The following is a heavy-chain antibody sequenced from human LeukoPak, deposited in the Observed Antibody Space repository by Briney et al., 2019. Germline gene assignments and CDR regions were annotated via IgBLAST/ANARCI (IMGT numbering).Heavy chain of an antibody. CDR2: ISAYNGNT. D-gene: IGHD6-19*01. J-gene: IGHJ6*03. CDR1: GYTLTELS. CDR3: ARCVAVAGEDYYYYYMDV. Sequence: ASVKVSCKVSGYTLTELSMHWVRQAPGQGLEWMGWISAYNGNTNYAQKLQGRVTMTTGTSTSTAYMELRSLRSDDTAVYYCARCVAVAGEDYYYYYMDVWGKGTTVTISS. V-gene: IGHV1-18*01.